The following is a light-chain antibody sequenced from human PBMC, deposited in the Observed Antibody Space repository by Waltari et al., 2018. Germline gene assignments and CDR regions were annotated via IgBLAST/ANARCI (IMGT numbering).Light chain of an antibody. Sequence: QSVLTQAPSVSGAPGQRVPISCPGGDSSIASFGVNWYPHLPGRAPKLLIYENTKRPSGVPDRFSGSKSGTSASLAIEGLQPEDEGDYYCQSYDNSLRGSLLFGGGTKVTV. V-gene: IGLV1-40*01. J-gene: IGLJ3*02. CDR1: DSSIASFG. CDR3: QSYDNSLRGSLL. CDR2: ENT.